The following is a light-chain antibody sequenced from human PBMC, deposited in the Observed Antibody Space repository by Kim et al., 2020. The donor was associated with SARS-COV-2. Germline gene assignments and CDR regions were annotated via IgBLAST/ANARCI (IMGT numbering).Light chain of an antibody. Sequence: EIVMTQSPATLSVSPGERATLSCRASQSVSSNLAWYQQKPGQAPRLLIYGASTRATGIPARFSGSGSGTEFTLTISSLQSEDFAVYYCQQYNNWPPPYSFGQGTKLEL. CDR3: QQYNNWPPPYS. CDR2: GAS. J-gene: IGKJ2*03. V-gene: IGKV3-15*01. CDR1: QSVSSN.